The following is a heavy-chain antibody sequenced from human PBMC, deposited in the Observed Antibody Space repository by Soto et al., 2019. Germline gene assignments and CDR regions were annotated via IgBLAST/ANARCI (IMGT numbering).Heavy chain of an antibody. CDR2: ISSNGGST. Sequence: GSLRLSCAASGFTFSSYAMHWVRQAPGKGLEYVSAISSNGGSTYYANSVKGRFTISRDNSKNTLYLQMGSLRAEDMAVYYCARAPSRRGYSYGHFDYWGQGTLVTVSS. CDR1: GFTFSSYA. V-gene: IGHV3-64*01. J-gene: IGHJ4*02. D-gene: IGHD5-18*01. CDR3: ARAPSRRGYSYGHFDY.